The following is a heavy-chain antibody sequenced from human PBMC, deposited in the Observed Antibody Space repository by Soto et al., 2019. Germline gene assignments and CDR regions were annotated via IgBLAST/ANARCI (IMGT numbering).Heavy chain of an antibody. D-gene: IGHD3-10*01. J-gene: IGHJ6*02. CDR3: ARPGSGRNYYYGMDV. V-gene: IGHV1-69*02. CDR1: GGTFSSYT. Sequence: QVQLVQSGAEVKKPGSSVKVSCKASGGTFSSYTISWVRQAPGQGLEWMGRIIPILGIANYAQKFQGRVTITADKSTSTASMELSSLRSEDTAVYYCARPGSGRNYYYGMDVWGQGTTVTVSS. CDR2: IIPILGIA.